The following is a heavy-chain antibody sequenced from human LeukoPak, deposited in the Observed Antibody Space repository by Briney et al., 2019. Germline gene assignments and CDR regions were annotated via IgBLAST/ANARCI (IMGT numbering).Heavy chain of an antibody. J-gene: IGHJ5*02. CDR1: GGSVSSGSYY. CDR2: IYYSGST. D-gene: IGHD3-9*01. V-gene: IGHV4-61*01. Sequence: SETLSLTCTVSGGSVSSGSYYWSRIRQPPGNGLEWIGYIYYSGSTNYNPSLKSRVTISVDTSKNQFSLKLSSVTAADTAVYYCARGPYYDILTGYLNWLDPWGQGTLVTVSS. CDR3: ARGPYYDILTGYLNWLDP.